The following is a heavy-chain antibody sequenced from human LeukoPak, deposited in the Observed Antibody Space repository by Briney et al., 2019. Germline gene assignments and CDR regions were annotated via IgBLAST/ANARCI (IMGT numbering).Heavy chain of an antibody. Sequence: SETLSLTCAVYGGSFSGFYWTWIRQPPGKGLEWIGEISHSGSTNYNPSLKSRVTMSVDTSKHQFSLRLSSATAADTAVYYCARGGGSSYPDYWGQGTLVTVSS. CDR1: GGSFSGFY. D-gene: IGHD2-15*01. J-gene: IGHJ4*02. CDR3: ARGGGSSYPDY. CDR2: ISHSGST. V-gene: IGHV4-34*01.